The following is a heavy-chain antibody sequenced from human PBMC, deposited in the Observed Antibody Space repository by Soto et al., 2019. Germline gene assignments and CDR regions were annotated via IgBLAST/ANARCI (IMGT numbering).Heavy chain of an antibody. CDR1: GGSISSGGYY. J-gene: IGHJ2*01. D-gene: IGHD6-19*01. CDR2: IYSSGST. V-gene: IGHV4-31*03. CDR3: ASQGIAVAGPYWYFDL. Sequence: SETLSLTCTVSGGSISSGGYYWSWIRQHPGKGLEWIGYIYSSGSTYYNPSLKSRVTISVDTSKNQFSLKLSSVTAADTAVYYCASQGIAVAGPYWYFDLWGRGTLVTVSS.